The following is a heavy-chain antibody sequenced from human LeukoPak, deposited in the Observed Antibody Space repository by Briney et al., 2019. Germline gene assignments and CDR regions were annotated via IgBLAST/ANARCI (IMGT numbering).Heavy chain of an antibody. Sequence: ASVRVSCKASGYTFTSYGISWVRQAPGQGLEWMGWISAYNGNTNYAQKLQGRVTMTRDTSTSTVYMELSSLRSEDTAVYYCASAADSYAIHLDYWGQGTLVTVSS. CDR1: GYTFTSYG. V-gene: IGHV1-18*01. J-gene: IGHJ4*02. D-gene: IGHD5-18*01. CDR3: ASAADSYAIHLDY. CDR2: ISAYNGNT.